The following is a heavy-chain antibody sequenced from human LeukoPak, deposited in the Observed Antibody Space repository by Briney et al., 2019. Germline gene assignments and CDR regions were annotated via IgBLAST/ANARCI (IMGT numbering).Heavy chain of an antibody. CDR2: IYYSGST. CDR1: GGSISSSSYY. Sequence: SETLSLSCTVSGGSISSSSYYWGWIRPPPGKGLVWIGSIYYSGSTYYNPSLKSRVRISVDTSKNQLSLKLSSVTASETAVYYCARPPPRRYYWNAVWFDPWGKGTLVTVS. V-gene: IGHV4-39*07. J-gene: IGHJ5*02. CDR3: ARPPPRRYYWNAVWFDP. D-gene: IGHD1-1*01.